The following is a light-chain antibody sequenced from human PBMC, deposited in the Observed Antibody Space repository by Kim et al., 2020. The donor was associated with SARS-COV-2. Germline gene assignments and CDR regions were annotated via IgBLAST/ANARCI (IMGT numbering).Light chain of an antibody. V-gene: IGLV3-21*04. CDR2: YDS. CDR1: IIGSKS. CDR3: QVWDSSSDPRV. Sequence: APGRTARITCGGNIIGSKSVYWDQQKPGQAPVLVIYYDSERPSGIPERFSCSNSGNTATLSIRGVEAGDEAEYYCQVWDSSSDPRVFGGGTQLTVL. J-gene: IGLJ3*02.